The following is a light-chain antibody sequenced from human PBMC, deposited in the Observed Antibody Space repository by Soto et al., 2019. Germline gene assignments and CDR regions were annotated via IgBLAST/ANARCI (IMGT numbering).Light chain of an antibody. V-gene: IGLV2-14*03. Sequence: QSVLTQPASVSGSPGQSVTISCTGTSSDVGGYNYVSWYQHHPGKAPKLMIYDVSNRPSGISNRFSGSKSGNTASLTISGLQPEDEGDYYCSSYATSNTRQIVFGTGTEVTVL. CDR2: DVS. CDR3: SSYATSNTRQIV. J-gene: IGLJ1*01. CDR1: SSDVGGYNY.